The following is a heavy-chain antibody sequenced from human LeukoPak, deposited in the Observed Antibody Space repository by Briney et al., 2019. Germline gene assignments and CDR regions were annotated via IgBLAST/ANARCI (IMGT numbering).Heavy chain of an antibody. J-gene: IGHJ6*02. CDR3: ARDYIIGSSTGLGVGRASYGMDV. D-gene: IGHD2-2*01. Sequence: SQTLSLTCTVSVGSISSGGYYWGWIRQHPGKGLEWIGYIYYSGSTYYNPSLKSRVTISVDTSKNQFSLKLSSVTAADTAVYYCARDYIIGSSTGLGVGRASYGMDVWGQGTTVTVSS. V-gene: IGHV4-31*03. CDR2: IYYSGST. CDR1: VGSISSGGYY.